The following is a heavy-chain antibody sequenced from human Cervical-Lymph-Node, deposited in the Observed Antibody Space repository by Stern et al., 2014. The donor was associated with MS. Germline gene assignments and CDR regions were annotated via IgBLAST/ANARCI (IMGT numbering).Heavy chain of an antibody. J-gene: IGHJ6*02. Sequence: VHLEESGADVKKPGSSVKVSCTASGDTFINFGISWVRQAPGQGLEWMGVFIPLFGTTEYAQKFQGRVTISADESATTVYMELSGLRSEDTAVYYCARDNDDNGMDVWGQGTTVTVTS. CDR3: ARDNDDNGMDV. D-gene: IGHD1-1*01. V-gene: IGHV1-69*01. CDR1: GDTFINFG. CDR2: FIPLFGTT.